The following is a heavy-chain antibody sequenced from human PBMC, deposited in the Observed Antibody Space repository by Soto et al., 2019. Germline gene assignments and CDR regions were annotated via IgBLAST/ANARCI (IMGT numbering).Heavy chain of an antibody. Sequence: QVQLVQSGAEVKKPGASVKVSCKASGYTFTSHDINWMRQATGQGLEWMGWMNPNSGHTNYAQKCQGRVTLTRDNSISTAYMELTNLRSEDTAIYYCASDMSTTWGQGTLVTVSS. D-gene: IGHD2-2*01. CDR2: MNPNSGHT. CDR3: ASDMSTT. J-gene: IGHJ5*02. CDR1: GYTFTSHD. V-gene: IGHV1-8*01.